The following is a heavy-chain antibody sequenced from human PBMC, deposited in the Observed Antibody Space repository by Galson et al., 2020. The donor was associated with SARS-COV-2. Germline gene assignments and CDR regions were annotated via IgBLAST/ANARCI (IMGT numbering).Heavy chain of an antibody. J-gene: IGHJ4*02. CDR1: GDSISSSNW. CDR2: IYHTGDT. CDR3: ARDTRRPSDIVATTLPY. V-gene: IGHV4-4*02. D-gene: IGHD5-12*01. Sequence: SQTLSLTCAVSGDSISSSNWWNWVRQSPEKGLEWIGEIYHTGDTNYNPSLKSRVTISVDKSKNQFSLKVRSVSAADTAVYYCARDTRRPSDIVATTLPYWGQGLLVTVS.